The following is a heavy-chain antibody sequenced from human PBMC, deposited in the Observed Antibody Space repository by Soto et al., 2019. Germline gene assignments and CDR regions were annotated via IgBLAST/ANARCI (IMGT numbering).Heavy chain of an antibody. CDR1: GGSISSYY. V-gene: IGHV4-59*01. J-gene: IGHJ5*02. CDR2: IYYTGTT. D-gene: IGHD4-17*01. Sequence: SETLSLTCTVSGGSISSYYWSWFRQPPGKVLEWIGYIYYTGTTNYNPALKSRVTISVDTSKNQFSLKLSSVTTADTAVYYCTKLTWADYGGIFDPWGQGTLVT. CDR3: TKLTWADYGGIFDP.